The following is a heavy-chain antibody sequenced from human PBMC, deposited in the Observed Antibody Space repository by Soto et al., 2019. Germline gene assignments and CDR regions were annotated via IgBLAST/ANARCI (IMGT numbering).Heavy chain of an antibody. Sequence: LRLSCADSGFIFSSYSMSWVRQAPGKGLEWVSGFRTSGDGGTAYYADSVKGRFTISRDNSKNMLFLQMNSLRAEDTAIYYCAKKVNSGPGSQYFDYWGQGTLVTVSS. V-gene: IGHV3-23*01. CDR3: AKKVNSGPGSQYFDY. J-gene: IGHJ4*02. CDR1: GFIFSSYS. CDR2: FRTSGDGGTA. D-gene: IGHD3-10*01.